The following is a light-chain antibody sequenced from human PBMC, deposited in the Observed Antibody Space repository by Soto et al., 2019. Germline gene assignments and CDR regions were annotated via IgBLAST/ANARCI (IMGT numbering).Light chain of an antibody. CDR3: AAWDVSLSGVV. J-gene: IGLJ2*01. V-gene: IGLV1-47*01. CDR2: RNS. Sequence: QSALTQPPSASGTPGQRVTISCSGSSSNIGSNYVYWYQQLPGTVPQLLIYRNSERPSGVPDRFSGSKSGTSASLAISGLRSEDEADYYCAAWDVSLSGVVFGGGTKLTVL. CDR1: SSNIGSNY.